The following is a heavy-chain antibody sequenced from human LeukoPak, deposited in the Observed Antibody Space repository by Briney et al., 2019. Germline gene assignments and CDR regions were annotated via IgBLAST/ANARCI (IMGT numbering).Heavy chain of an antibody. CDR2: IYYSGST. D-gene: IGHD6-6*01. CDR1: SDSISGTNYY. V-gene: IGHV4-39*01. J-gene: IGHJ4*02. CDR3: ARHVSYSSSSWFYFDY. Sequence: SETLSLTCTVSSDSISGTNYYWGRIRQPPGKGLEWIGSIYYSGSTYYKLSLKSRVTISVDTSKNQFSLKLSSVTAADTAVYYSARHVSYSSSSWFYFDYWGQGTLVTVSS.